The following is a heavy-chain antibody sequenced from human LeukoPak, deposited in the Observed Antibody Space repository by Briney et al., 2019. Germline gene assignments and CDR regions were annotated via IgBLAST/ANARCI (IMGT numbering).Heavy chain of an antibody. J-gene: IGHJ4*02. CDR3: AREKNLPYYDYVWGSRALDY. CDR1: GYTFTSYG. V-gene: IGHV1-18*01. CDR2: ISAYNGNT. Sequence: ASVKVSCKASGYTFTSYGISWVRQAPGQGLEWTGWISAYNGNTNYAQKLQGRVTMTTDTSTSTAYMELRSLRSDDTAVYYCAREKNLPYYDYVWGSRALDYWGQGTLVTVSS. D-gene: IGHD3-16*01.